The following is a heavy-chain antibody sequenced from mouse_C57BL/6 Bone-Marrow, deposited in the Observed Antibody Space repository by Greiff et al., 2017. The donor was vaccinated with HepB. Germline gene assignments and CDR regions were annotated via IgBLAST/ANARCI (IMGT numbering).Heavy chain of an antibody. D-gene: IGHD2-5*01. V-gene: IGHV5-17*01. CDR3: AWGHYYSNYSFAY. CDR2: ISSGSSTI. Sequence: DVQLQESGGGLVKPGGSLKLSCAASGFTFSDYGMHWVRQAPEKGLEWVAYISSGSSTIYYADTVKGRFTISRDNAKYTQFLQMTSLRSEDTARYYGAWGHYYSNYSFAYWGQGTLVTVSA. CDR1: GFTFSDYG. J-gene: IGHJ3*01.